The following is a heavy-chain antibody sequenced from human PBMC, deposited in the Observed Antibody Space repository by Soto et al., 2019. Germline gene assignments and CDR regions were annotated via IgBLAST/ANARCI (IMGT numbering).Heavy chain of an antibody. CDR2: ISGSGGST. V-gene: IGHV3-23*01. CDR3: AKDRIVVPAAARLIFDY. D-gene: IGHD2-2*01. Sequence: PGGSLRLSCAASGFTFSSDAMSWVRQAPGKGLEWVSAISGSGGSTYYADSVKGRFTISRDNSKNTLYLQMNSLRAEDTAVYYCAKDRIVVPAAARLIFDYWGQGTLVTVSS. CDR1: GFTFSSDA. J-gene: IGHJ4*02.